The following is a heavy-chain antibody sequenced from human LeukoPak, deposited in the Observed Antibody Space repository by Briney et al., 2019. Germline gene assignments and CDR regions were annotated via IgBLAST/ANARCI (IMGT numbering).Heavy chain of an antibody. CDR1: GGSINNYY. CDR3: ARGSRWFGELLFDY. CDR2: IFYTGST. D-gene: IGHD3-10*01. J-gene: IGHJ4*02. Sequence: SETLSLTCTVSGGSINNYYWSWIRQPPGKGLEWIGYIFYTGSTNSSPSLKSRVTISIDTSKNQFSLKLSSVTTADTAVYYCARGSRWFGELLFDYWGQGTLVTVSS. V-gene: IGHV4-59*01.